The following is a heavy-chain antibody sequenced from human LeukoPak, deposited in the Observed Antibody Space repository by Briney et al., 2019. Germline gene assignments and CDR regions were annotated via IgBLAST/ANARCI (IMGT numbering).Heavy chain of an antibody. CDR2: IDYDGDNA. V-gene: IGHV3-74*01. Sequence: GGSLRLSCVASGFTISSYWMHWVRQAPGKGLVWVSRIDYDGDNADYADFVKGRFTISRDNAKNSLYLQMNSLRAEDTALYYCAREYDIVANALDYWGQGTLVTVPS. CDR3: AREYDIVANALDY. J-gene: IGHJ4*02. CDR1: GFTISSYW. D-gene: IGHD5-12*01.